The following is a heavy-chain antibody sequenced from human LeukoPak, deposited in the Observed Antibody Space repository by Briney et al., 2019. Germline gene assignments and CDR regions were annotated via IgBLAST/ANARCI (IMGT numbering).Heavy chain of an antibody. CDR1: GFTFSSYH. CDR2: IWYDGSNK. D-gene: IGHD3-16*02. Sequence: GGSLRLSCAASGFTFSSYHMLWVRQAPGKGLVCVAVIWYDGSNKYYADSVKGRFTISRDISKNTLYLQMNSLRAEDTAVYYCARDGDDYVWGSYRNSNWFDPWGQGTLVTVSS. J-gene: IGHJ5*02. CDR3: ARDGDDYVWGSYRNSNWFDP. V-gene: IGHV3-33*01.